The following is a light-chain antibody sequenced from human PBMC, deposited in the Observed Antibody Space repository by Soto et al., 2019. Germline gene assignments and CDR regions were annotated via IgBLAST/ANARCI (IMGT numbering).Light chain of an antibody. CDR1: SSNIGSHS. Sequence: QSVLTQPPSVSAAPGQKVTISCSGSSSNIGSHSVSWYQQLPGTAPKLLIYDNNKRPSGIPDRFSGSKSGTSATLGITGLQTGDEADYYCGTWDSSLSAWVFGGGTKLTVL. CDR3: GTWDSSLSAWV. V-gene: IGLV1-51*01. CDR2: DNN. J-gene: IGLJ3*02.